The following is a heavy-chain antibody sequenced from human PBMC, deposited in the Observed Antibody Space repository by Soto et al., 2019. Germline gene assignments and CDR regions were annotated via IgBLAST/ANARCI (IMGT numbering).Heavy chain of an antibody. D-gene: IGHD5-12*01. V-gene: IGHV3-30*18. CDR1: GFTFSTYG. CDR2: ISYDGSNK. Sequence: LRLSCAASGFTFSTYGMHWVRQAPGKGLEWVAFISYDGSNKYYADSVKGRFTISRDNSKNTLYLQMNSLRAEDTAVYYCAKDRIINLRTLVAPVDYWGQGTLVTVSS. J-gene: IGHJ4*02. CDR3: AKDRIINLRTLVAPVDY.